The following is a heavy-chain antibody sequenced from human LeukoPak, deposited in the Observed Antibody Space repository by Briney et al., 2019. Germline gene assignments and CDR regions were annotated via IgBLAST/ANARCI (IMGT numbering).Heavy chain of an antibody. CDR2: IYYSGST. J-gene: IGHJ5*02. CDR1: GGSISSYY. Sequence: SETLSLTCTVSGGSISSYYWSWLRQPPGKGLEWIGYIYYSGSTNYNPSLKSRVTISVDTSKNQFSLKLSSVTAADTAVYYCARDSRTTIFGVVSWWFDPWGQGTLATVSS. D-gene: IGHD3-3*01. CDR3: ARDSRTTIFGVVSWWFDP. V-gene: IGHV4-59*01.